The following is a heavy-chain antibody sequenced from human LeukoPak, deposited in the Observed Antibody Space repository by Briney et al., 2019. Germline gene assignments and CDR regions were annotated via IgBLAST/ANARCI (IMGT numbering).Heavy chain of an antibody. CDR2: IYHSGST. D-gene: IGHD4-17*01. V-gene: IGHV4-38-2*02. CDR3: AREGDYGAYIDY. J-gene: IGHJ4*02. CDR1: GYSISSGYY. Sequence: SETLSLTCAVSGYSISSGYYWGWIRPPPGRGLEWIGSIYHSGSTYYNPSLKSRVTISVDTSKNQFSLKLSSVTAADTAVYYCAREGDYGAYIDYWGQGTLVTVSS.